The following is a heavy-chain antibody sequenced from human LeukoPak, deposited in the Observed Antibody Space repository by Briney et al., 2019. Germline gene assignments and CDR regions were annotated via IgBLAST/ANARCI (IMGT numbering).Heavy chain of an antibody. CDR2: MNPNSGNT. CDR3: SREGSIYDSSAYYDASDI. D-gene: IGHD3-22*01. V-gene: IGHV1-8*01. CDR1: GYTFTSYD. Sequence: GASVKVSCKASGYTFTSYDINWVRQATGQGLEWMGWMNPNSGNTGYPQKFQGRVTMTRNTSKSTAYMELSSLRSEDTAVYYCSREGSIYDSSAYYDASDIWSQGTMVTVSS. J-gene: IGHJ3*02.